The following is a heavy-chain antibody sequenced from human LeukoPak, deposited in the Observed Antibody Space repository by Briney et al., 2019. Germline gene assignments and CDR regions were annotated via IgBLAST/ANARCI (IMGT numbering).Heavy chain of an antibody. Sequence: TSETLSLTCTVSGGSISSGGYYWSWIRQHPGKGLEWIGYIYYSGSTYYNPSLKSRVTISVDTSKNQFSLKLGSVTAADTAVYYCAREVMGYNNWFDPWGQGTLVTVSS. CDR3: AREVMGYNNWFDP. CDR1: GGSISSGGYY. CDR2: IYYSGST. J-gene: IGHJ5*02. V-gene: IGHV4-31*03. D-gene: IGHD2-8*01.